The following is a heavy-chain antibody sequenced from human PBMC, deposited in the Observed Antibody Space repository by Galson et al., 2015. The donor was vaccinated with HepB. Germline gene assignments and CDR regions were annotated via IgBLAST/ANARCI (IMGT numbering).Heavy chain of an antibody. CDR1: GFTFSSYA. CDR3: AKDPRGVQRAYYDFWSGRGPLPDFDY. Sequence: SLRLSCAASGFTFSSYAMSWVRQAPGKGLEWVSAISGSGGSTYYADSVKGRFTISRDNSKNTLYLQMNSLRAEDTAVYYCAKDPRGVQRAYYDFWSGRGPLPDFDYWGQGTLVTVSS. J-gene: IGHJ4*02. V-gene: IGHV3-23*01. D-gene: IGHD3-3*01. CDR2: ISGSGGST.